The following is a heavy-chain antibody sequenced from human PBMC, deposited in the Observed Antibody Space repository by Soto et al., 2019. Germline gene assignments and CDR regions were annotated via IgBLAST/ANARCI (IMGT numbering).Heavy chain of an antibody. J-gene: IGHJ4*02. V-gene: IGHV3-23*01. CDR3: AKSFTYGSGSYYNNFDC. CDR1: GYTFSSYG. Sequence: GGSLRLSCAASGYTFSSYGMSWVRQAPGKGLEWVSTISSSGGNTYYVDSVKGRFTISRDNSKNTLYLQLNSLRAEDTAVFYCAKSFTYGSGSYYNNFDCWGQGTLVTVSS. CDR2: ISSSGGNT. D-gene: IGHD3-10*01.